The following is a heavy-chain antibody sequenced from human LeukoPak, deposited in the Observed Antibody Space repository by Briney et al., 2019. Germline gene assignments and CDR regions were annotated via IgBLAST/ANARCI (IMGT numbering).Heavy chain of an antibody. CDR1: GFTFSSYS. CDR3: ARDTRGYSYGYLEYYFDY. CDR2: ISSSSSYI. Sequence: GGSLRLSCAASGFTFSSYSMNWVRQAPGKGLEWVSSISSSSSYIYYADSVKGRFTISRDNAKNSLYLQMNSLRAEDTAVYYCARDTRGYSYGYLEYYFDYWGQGTLVTVSS. V-gene: IGHV3-21*01. D-gene: IGHD5-18*01. J-gene: IGHJ4*02.